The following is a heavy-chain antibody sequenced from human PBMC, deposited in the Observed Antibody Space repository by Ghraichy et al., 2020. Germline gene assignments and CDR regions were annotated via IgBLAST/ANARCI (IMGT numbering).Heavy chain of an antibody. J-gene: IGHJ4*02. CDR1: DFPFPKAW. V-gene: IGHV3-15*07. D-gene: IGHD3-3*01. Sequence: GGSLRLSCAVSDFPFPKAWMNWVRQAPGKGLEWVGRTKSIADGGTRDYAAPVKGRFTISRDDSKNTLYLQMNSLKTEDTAVYYCTTVGITIFGVAIHEYIDHWGQGTLVTVSS. CDR2: TKSIADGGTR. CDR3: TTVGITIFGVAIHEYIDH.